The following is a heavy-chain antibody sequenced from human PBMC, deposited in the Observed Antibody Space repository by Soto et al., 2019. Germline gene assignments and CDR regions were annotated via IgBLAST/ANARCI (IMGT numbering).Heavy chain of an antibody. V-gene: IGHV1-3*01. CDR1: GYTFTSYA. D-gene: IGHD6-19*01. Sequence: QVQLVQSGAEVKKPGASVKVSCKASGYTFTSYAMHWVRQAPGQRLEWMGWIKAGDGNTKYSQKFKGRVTITRDTPASTAYMELSSLRSEDTAVYYCPRDQTPYSSGWYVYAFDTWGQGTTVTVSS. CDR2: IKAGDGNT. CDR3: PRDQTPYSSGWYVYAFDT. J-gene: IGHJ3*02.